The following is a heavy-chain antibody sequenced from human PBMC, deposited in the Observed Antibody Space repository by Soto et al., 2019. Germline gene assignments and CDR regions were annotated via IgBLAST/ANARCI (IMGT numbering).Heavy chain of an antibody. D-gene: IGHD3-9*01. CDR2: ISTYNGDT. CDR3: AILPHDTYEYDY. CDR1: GYTFTNYG. V-gene: IGHV1-18*04. J-gene: IGHJ4*02. Sequence: GASVKVSCKASGYTFTNYGILWLRQAPGQGLEWMGWISTYNGDTAYAQKIQDRVTLTRDISTSTAYMELRSLGSDDTAIYYCAILPHDTYEYDYWGQGTQVTVSS.